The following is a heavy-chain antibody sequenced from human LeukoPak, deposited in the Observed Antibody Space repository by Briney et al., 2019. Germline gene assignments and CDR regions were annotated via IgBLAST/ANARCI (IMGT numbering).Heavy chain of an antibody. CDR3: ARGRDYYTSGSYEY. D-gene: IGHD3-10*01. J-gene: IGHJ4*02. Sequence: PGGSLTLSCAASGFTFSRLGMQWVRQAPGKGLEWVAVIHNDGTQGQYADSVKGRFTISKDNSQNTLYLQMNNLRDDDTAVYYCARGRDYYTSGSYEYWGQGTLVTVSS. CDR2: IHNDGTQG. CDR1: GFTFSRLG. V-gene: IGHV3-33*01.